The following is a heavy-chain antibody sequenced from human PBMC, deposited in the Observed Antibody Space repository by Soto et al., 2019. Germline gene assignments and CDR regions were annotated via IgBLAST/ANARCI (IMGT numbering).Heavy chain of an antibody. CDR3: AKDSPAGVTDGALGIGTGFDY. CDR2: ISGSGGST. V-gene: IGHV3-23*01. Sequence: GGSLRLSCAASGFTFSSYAMSWVRQAPGKGLEWVSAISGSGGSTYYADSVKGRFTISRDNSKNTLYLQMNSLRAEDTAVYYCAKDSPAGVTDGALGIGTGFDYWGQGTLVTVSS. J-gene: IGHJ4*02. CDR1: GFTFSSYA. D-gene: IGHD7-27*01.